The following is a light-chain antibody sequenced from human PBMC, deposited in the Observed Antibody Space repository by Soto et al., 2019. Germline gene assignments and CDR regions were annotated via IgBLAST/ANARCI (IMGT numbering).Light chain of an antibody. CDR3: SSSSTSSALV. J-gene: IGLJ2*01. CDR2: DVS. Sequence: QSALTQPASVSGSPGQSITISCAGTSADIGAFNYVSWYQHHPGKAPKLLIYDVSDRPSGVSTRFSASKSANTASLTISGLQVDDEADYYCSSSSTSSALVFGGGTKLTVL. CDR1: SADIGAFNY. V-gene: IGLV2-14*03.